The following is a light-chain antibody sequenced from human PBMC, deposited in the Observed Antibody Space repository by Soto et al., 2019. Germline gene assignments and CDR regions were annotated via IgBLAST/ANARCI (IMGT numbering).Light chain of an antibody. J-gene: IGLJ1*01. V-gene: IGLV1-44*01. CDR1: TSNIESHS. Sequence: QSAITQPPSAPGTPGQMITISCSGSTSNIESHSVNWYQQVPGTAPKLLIKTNNKRPSGVPDRFSGSKSGASASLAISVLQAEDEATYYCATLDDNRKGVFGPGTKVTVL. CDR3: ATLDDNRKGV. CDR2: TNN.